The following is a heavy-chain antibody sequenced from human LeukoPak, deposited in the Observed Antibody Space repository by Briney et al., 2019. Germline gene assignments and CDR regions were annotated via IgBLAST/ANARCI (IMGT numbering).Heavy chain of an antibody. J-gene: IGHJ4*02. Sequence: SETLSLTCTVSGGSISSSSYYCDWIRQPPGKGLEWIGSLFYTGTPYYSPSLKNRVTMSLDTSKNQFSLKLTSVAAADTAVYYCARRLNSGSPYFDYWGQGSLVTVSS. CDR3: ARRLNSGSPYFDY. V-gene: IGHV4-39*01. CDR2: LFYTGTP. D-gene: IGHD1-26*01. CDR1: GGSISSSSYY.